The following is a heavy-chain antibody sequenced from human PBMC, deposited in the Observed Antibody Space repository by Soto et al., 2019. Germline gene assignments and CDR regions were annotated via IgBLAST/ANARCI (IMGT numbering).Heavy chain of an antibody. CDR3: ARGPGIYSTSPSFDC. J-gene: IGHJ4*02. V-gene: IGHV3-30*09. CDR2: ISYDGSNT. D-gene: IGHD6-6*01. CDR1: GFTFSFYA. Sequence: GGSLRLSCTASGFTFSFYAIYWVRQAPGKGLEWVALISYDGSNTYYADSVKGRFAISRDNSKNTLYLQMNTLRAEDTAVYYCARGPGIYSTSPSFDCWGQGTLVTVSS.